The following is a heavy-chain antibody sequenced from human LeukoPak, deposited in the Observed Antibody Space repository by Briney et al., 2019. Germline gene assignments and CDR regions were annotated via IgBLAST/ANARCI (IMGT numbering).Heavy chain of an antibody. J-gene: IGHJ5*02. Sequence: GGSLRLSCAASGFTVSSNYMSWVRQAPGEGLEWVSHILSTGTTYYADSVRGRFTISRDNSKNTLYLLMTSLRADDTAVYYCATVKYDYGDPVGWFDPWGQGTLVTVSS. CDR3: ATVKYDYGDPVGWFDP. CDR1: GFTVSSNY. CDR2: ILSTGTT. V-gene: IGHV3-53*01. D-gene: IGHD4-17*01.